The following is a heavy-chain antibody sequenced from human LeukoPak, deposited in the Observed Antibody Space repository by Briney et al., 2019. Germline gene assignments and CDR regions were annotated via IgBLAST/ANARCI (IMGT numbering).Heavy chain of an antibody. CDR3: ARDCCSSTLYYYYYMDV. V-gene: IGHV3-30-3*01. CDR1: GFTFSSYA. Sequence: GGSLRLSCAASGFTFSSYAMHWVRQAPGKGLEWVAVISYDGSNKYYADSVKGRFTISRDNSKNTLYLQMNSLRAEDTAVYYCARDCCSSTLYYYYYMDVWGKGTTVTVSS. D-gene: IGHD2-2*01. CDR2: ISYDGSNK. J-gene: IGHJ6*03.